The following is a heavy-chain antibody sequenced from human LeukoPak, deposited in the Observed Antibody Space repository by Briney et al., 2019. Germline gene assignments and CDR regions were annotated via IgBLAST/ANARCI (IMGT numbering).Heavy chain of an antibody. D-gene: IGHD1-26*01. CDR2: IYYSGST. J-gene: IGHJ6*03. CDR3: ARDQWELSSYYMDV. V-gene: IGHV4-39*07. Sequence: SETLSLTCTVSVGSISSSSYYWGWIRQPPGKGLEWIGSIYYSGSTYYNPSLKSRVTISVDTSKNQFSLKLSSVTAADTAVYYCARDQWELSSYYMDVWGKGTTVTVSS. CDR1: VGSISSSSYY.